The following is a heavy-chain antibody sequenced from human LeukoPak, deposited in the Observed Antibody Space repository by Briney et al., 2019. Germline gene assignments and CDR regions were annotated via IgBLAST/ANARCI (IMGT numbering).Heavy chain of an antibody. CDR1: GFTFSSYG. V-gene: IGHV3-33*01. Sequence: GGSLRLSCAAFGFTFSSYGMHWVRQAPGKGLQWVAVIWYDGSNKYYADSVKGRFTISRDNSKNTLYLQMNSLRAEDTAVYYCARDRYCSSTSCWGGWFDPWGQGTLVTVSS. CDR3: ARDRYCSSTSCWGGWFDP. D-gene: IGHD2-2*01. CDR2: IWYDGSNK. J-gene: IGHJ5*02.